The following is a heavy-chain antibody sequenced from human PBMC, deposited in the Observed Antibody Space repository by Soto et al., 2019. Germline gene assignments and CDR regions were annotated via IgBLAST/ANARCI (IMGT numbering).Heavy chain of an antibody. D-gene: IGHD2-2*01. CDR3: AREHREDVVVPAASPYQYYGMDV. V-gene: IGHV1-18*04. CDR1: GYTCTSYG. Sequence: ASVKVSCKASGYTCTSYGISWVRQAPGQGLEWMGWISAYNGNTNYAQKLQGRVTMTTDTSTSTAYMELRSLRSDDTAVYYCAREHREDVVVPAASPYQYYGMDVWGQGTTVTV. J-gene: IGHJ6*02. CDR2: ISAYNGNT.